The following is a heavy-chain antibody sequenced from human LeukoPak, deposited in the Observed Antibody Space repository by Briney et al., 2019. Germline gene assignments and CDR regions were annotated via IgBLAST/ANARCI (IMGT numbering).Heavy chain of an antibody. CDR1: GYTFTAYY. Sequence: ASVKVSCKASGYTFTAYYMHWVRQAPGQGLEWMGWINPNSGGTNYAQKFQGRVTMTRDTSISTAYMELSRLRSDDTAVYYCARDPFSTYYYGSGIDYWGQGTLVTVSS. D-gene: IGHD3-10*01. V-gene: IGHV1-2*02. CDR3: ARDPFSTYYYGSGIDY. J-gene: IGHJ4*02. CDR2: INPNSGGT.